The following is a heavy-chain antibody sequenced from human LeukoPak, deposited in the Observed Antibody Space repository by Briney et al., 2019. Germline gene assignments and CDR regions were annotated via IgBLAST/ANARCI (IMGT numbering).Heavy chain of an antibody. CDR2: IYYSGST. V-gene: IGHV4-30-4*01. CDR1: GGSISSGDYY. J-gene: IGHJ4*02. CDR3: ARNILTGYRSFYFDY. D-gene: IGHD3-9*01. Sequence: PSETLSLTCTVSGGSISSGDYYWSWIRQPPGKGLEWIGYIYYSGSTYYNPSLKSRVTISVDTSTYQFSLKLSSVTAADTAVYYCARNILTGYRSFYFDYWGQGTLVIVSA.